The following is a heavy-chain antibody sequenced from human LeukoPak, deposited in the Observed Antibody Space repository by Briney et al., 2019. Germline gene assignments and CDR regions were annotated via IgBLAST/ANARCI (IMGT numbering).Heavy chain of an antibody. V-gene: IGHV4-38-2*01. J-gene: IGHJ2*01. CDR3: ARRFVVVVGATSHWYFDL. CDR2: ISHSGST. Sequence: SETLSLTCAASGYPISSGYYWGWIRQPPGKGLEWVGSISHSGSTYYNPSLKSRVTISADTSKSQFSLKLSSVTAADTAVYYCARRFVVVVGATSHWYFDLWGRGTLVTVSS. D-gene: IGHD2-15*01. CDR1: GYPISSGYY.